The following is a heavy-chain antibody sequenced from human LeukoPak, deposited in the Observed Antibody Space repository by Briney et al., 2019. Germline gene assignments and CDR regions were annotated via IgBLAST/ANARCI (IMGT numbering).Heavy chain of an antibody. Sequence: GGSLRLSCAASGFTFSSYGMHWVHQAPGKGLEWVAVVSYDGTNKYYADSVKGRFTISRDNSKNTLYLQMNTLRAEDTAVYYCAKDVPEQIQLWLSGMDVWGQGTTVTVSS. CDR2: VSYDGTNK. J-gene: IGHJ6*02. CDR3: AKDVPEQIQLWLSGMDV. D-gene: IGHD5-18*01. CDR1: GFTFSSYG. V-gene: IGHV3-30*18.